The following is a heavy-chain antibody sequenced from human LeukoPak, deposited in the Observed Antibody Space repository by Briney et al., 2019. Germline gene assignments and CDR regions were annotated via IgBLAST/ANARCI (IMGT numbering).Heavy chain of an antibody. V-gene: IGHV4-30-4*08. Sequence: PSETLSLTCTVSGGSISSGDYYWSWIRQPPGKGLEWIGYIYYSGSTYYNPSLKSRVTISVDTSKNQFSLKLSSVTAADTAVYYCARDRVAAAGCDAFDIWGQGTMVTVSS. CDR3: ARDRVAAAGCDAFDI. CDR1: GGSISSGDYY. J-gene: IGHJ3*02. D-gene: IGHD6-13*01. CDR2: IYYSGST.